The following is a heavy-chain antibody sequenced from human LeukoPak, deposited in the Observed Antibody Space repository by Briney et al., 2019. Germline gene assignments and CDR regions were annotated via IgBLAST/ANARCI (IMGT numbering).Heavy chain of an antibody. CDR2: INIGGTNT. Sequence: GGSLRLSCAASGFTFNDYMSWIRQAPGKGLEWLSYINIGGTNTHYADSVKGRFTISRDNAKNSLYLQMNSLRAEDTAVYYCARSGYNWNDVIFFDYWGQGTLVTVSS. J-gene: IGHJ4*02. CDR1: GFTFNDY. CDR3: ARSGYNWNDVIFFDY. V-gene: IGHV3-11*04. D-gene: IGHD1-1*01.